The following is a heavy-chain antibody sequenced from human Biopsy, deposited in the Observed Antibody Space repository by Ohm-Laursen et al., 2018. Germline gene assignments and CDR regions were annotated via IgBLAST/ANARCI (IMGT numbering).Heavy chain of an antibody. CDR3: ARDRSGLTLTTLDF. V-gene: IGHV3-11*01. CDR2: ISGSGVTK. Sequence: SLRLSYAASGFTFGDYYMSWIRQAPGKGLEWLSYISGSGVTKMYADSVKGRFTVSRDNAKNSLSLQMNSLRAEDTALYYCARDRSGLTLTTLDFWGHGTLVTVSS. J-gene: IGHJ4*01. D-gene: IGHD6-25*01. CDR1: GFTFGDYY.